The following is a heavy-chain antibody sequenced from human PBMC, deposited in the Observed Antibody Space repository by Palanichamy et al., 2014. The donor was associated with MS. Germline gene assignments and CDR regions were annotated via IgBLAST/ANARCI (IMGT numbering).Heavy chain of an antibody. J-gene: IGHJ3*02. CDR1: RFSLSTSGVG. V-gene: IGHV2-5*02. CDR2: IDWDDDK. D-gene: IGHD3-22*01. CDR3: AHSHYDTTSDAFDI. Sequence: QITLKESGPTLVKPTQTLTLTCTFSRFSLSTSGVGVGWIRQPPGKALEWLALIDWDDDKRHSPSLKSRLTITKDTPKNQVVLTMTNMDPVDTATYYCAHSHYDTTSDAFDIWGQGTMVTVSS.